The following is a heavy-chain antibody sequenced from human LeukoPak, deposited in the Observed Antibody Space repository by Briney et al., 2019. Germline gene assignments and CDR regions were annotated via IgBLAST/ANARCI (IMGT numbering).Heavy chain of an antibody. CDR3: ARGGSGCYDY. Sequence: SGTLSLTCTVSGGSISSSSYYWGWIRQPPGKGLEWIGSIYYSGSTYYNPSLKSRVTISVDTSKNQFSLKLSSVTAADTAVYYCARGGSGCYDYWGQGTLVTVSS. CDR2: IYYSGST. CDR1: GGSISSSSYY. J-gene: IGHJ4*02. D-gene: IGHD3-22*01. V-gene: IGHV4-39*01.